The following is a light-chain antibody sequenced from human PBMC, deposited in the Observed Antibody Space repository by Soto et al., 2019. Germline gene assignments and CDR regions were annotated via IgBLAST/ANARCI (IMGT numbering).Light chain of an antibody. CDR2: ALS. V-gene: IGKV1-12*01. Sequence: DILMTQSPSSVSASVGDRVIISCLANQDIGTSLAWYQQRPGKAPKLLIYALSSLQSGVPSRFSGSGSGTDFTLTTGGLQPEDFGTYYCLQGNSLAITFGQGTRLE. CDR1: QDIGTS. J-gene: IGKJ5*01. CDR3: LQGNSLAIT.